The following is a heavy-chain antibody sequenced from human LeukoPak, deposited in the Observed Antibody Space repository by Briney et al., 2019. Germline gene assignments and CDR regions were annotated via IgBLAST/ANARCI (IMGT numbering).Heavy chain of an antibody. Sequence: APVKVSCKASGYTFTSYGISWVRQAPGQGLEWMGWISAYNGNTNYAQKLQGRVTMTTDTSTSTAYMELRSLRSDDTAVYYCARGPYSSGWLSVWFDPWGQGTLVTVSS. CDR1: GYTFTSYG. J-gene: IGHJ5*02. CDR2: ISAYNGNT. D-gene: IGHD6-19*01. CDR3: ARGPYSSGWLSVWFDP. V-gene: IGHV1-18*01.